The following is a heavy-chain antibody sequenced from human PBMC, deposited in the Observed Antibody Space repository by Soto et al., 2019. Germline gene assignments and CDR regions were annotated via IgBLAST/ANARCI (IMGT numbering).Heavy chain of an antibody. CDR1: GFTFSTYG. Sequence: QVQLVESGGGVVQPGKSLRLSCAASGFTFSTYGIHWVRQAPGQGLEWVALISYDGGRKYYGDSVKGRFIISRDNSHNTVSLQMNSLRADDTAVYFCAKEQLAMTVVVADYFDSWGQGTLVTVSS. V-gene: IGHV3-30*18. D-gene: IGHD3-22*01. CDR3: AKEQLAMTVVVADYFDS. J-gene: IGHJ4*02. CDR2: ISYDGGRK.